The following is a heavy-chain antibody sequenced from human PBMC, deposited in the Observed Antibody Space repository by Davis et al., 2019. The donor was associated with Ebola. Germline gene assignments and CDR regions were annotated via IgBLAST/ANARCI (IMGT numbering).Heavy chain of an antibody. CDR3: ARGGLLWFRELLDPYYYYGMDV. CDR1: GYTFTGYY. V-gene: IGHV1-2*04. Sequence: ASVKVSCKASGYTFTGYYMHWVRQVPGQGLEWMGWINPNSGGTNYAQKFQGWVTMTRDTSISTAYMELSRLRSDDTVVYYCARGGLLWFRELLDPYYYYGMDVWGQGTTVTVSS. D-gene: IGHD3-10*01. J-gene: IGHJ6*02. CDR2: INPNSGGT.